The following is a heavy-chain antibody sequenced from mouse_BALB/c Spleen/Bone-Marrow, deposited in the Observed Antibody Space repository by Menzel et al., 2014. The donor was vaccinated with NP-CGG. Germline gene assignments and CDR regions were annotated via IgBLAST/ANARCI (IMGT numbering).Heavy chain of an antibody. Sequence: EVKLVESGGGLVKPGGSLKLSCAGSGFTFSSYAMSWGRQTPEKRLEWVASISSGGGTYYPASVKGRFTTSRENVRNILSLQMSSLRSEDTDMYYCARGGGLRGLYPMDYGGQGTSVTVPS. CDR2: ISSGGGT. CDR3: ARGGGLRGLYPMDY. V-gene: IGHV5-6-5*01. J-gene: IGHJ4*01. CDR1: GFTFSSYA. D-gene: IGHD2-4*01.